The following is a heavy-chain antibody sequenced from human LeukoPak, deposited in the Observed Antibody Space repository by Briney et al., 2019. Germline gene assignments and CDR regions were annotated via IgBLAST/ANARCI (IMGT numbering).Heavy chain of an antibody. CDR1: GFTFSSYS. CDR3: AREDSSGYYPYYYYYMDV. V-gene: IGHV3-21*01. D-gene: IGHD3-22*01. CDR2: ISSSSSYI. J-gene: IGHJ6*03. Sequence: GGSLRLSCAASGFTFSSYSMNWVRQAPGKGLEWVSSISSSSSYIYYADSVKGRFTISRDNAKNSLYLQMNSLRAEDTAVYYGAREDSSGYYPYYYYYMDVWGKGTTVTVSS.